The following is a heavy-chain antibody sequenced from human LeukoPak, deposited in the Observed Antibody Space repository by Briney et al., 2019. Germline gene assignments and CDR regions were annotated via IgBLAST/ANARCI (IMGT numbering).Heavy chain of an antibody. CDR3: ARSSIPFDFWSGYTHYYYYGMDV. D-gene: IGHD3-3*01. J-gene: IGHJ6*02. V-gene: IGHV1-2*04. CDR2: INPNSGGT. CDR1: GYTFTGYY. Sequence: ASVKVSCKASGYTFTGYYMHWVRQAPGQGLEWMGWINPNSGGTNYAQKFQGWVTMTRDTSISTAYMELSRLRSDDTAVYYCARSSIPFDFWSGYTHYYYYGMDVWGQGTTVTVSS.